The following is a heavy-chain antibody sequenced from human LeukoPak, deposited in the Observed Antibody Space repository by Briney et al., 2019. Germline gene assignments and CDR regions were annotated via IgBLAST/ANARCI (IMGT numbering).Heavy chain of an antibody. Sequence: NPGGSLRPSCAASGFTFSSYSMNWVRQAPGKGLEWVSYISSSSSTIYYADSVKGRFTISRDNAKNSLYLQMNSLRAEDTAVYYCARALSPDPQLRSSHRGGYFDYWGQGTLVTVSS. CDR1: GFTFSSYS. CDR3: ARALSPDPQLRSSHRGGYFDY. CDR2: ISSSSSTI. V-gene: IGHV3-48*01. D-gene: IGHD2-2*01. J-gene: IGHJ4*02.